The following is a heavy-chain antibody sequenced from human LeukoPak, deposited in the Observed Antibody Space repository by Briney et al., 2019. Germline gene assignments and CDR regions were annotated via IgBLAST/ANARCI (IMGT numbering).Heavy chain of an antibody. CDR3: ARDWGTGGNSDFDY. D-gene: IGHD4-23*01. Sequence: PGGSLRLSCAASGFTFSSYGMSWVRQAPGKGLEWVSGINWNGGSTGYADSVKGRFTISRDNAKNSLYLQMNSLRAEDTALYYCARDWGTGGNSDFDYWGQGTLVTVSS. J-gene: IGHJ4*02. CDR1: GFTFSSYG. V-gene: IGHV3-20*04. CDR2: INWNGGST.